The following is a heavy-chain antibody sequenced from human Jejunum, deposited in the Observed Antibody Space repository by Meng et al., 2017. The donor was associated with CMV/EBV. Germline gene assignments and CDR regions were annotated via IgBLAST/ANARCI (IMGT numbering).Heavy chain of an antibody. D-gene: IGHD3-9*01. Sequence: FLRSSLRWVRQAPEKALECVANINEDGSEKYYVDSVRGRFTISRDKAKTSLYLQMNSLRAEDTAVYYCARYYDVSTGYLHYFDYWGQGTLVTVSS. V-gene: IGHV3-7*01. CDR3: ARYYDVSTGYLHYFDY. CDR2: INEDGSEK. CDR1: FLRSS. J-gene: IGHJ4*02.